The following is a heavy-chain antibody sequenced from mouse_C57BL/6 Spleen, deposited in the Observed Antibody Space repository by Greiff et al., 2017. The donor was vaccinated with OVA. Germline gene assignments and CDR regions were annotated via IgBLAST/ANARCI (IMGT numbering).Heavy chain of an antibody. Sequence: EVKLMESGGGLVQPKGSLKLSCAASGFSFNTYAMNWVRQAPGKGLEWVARIRSKSNNYATYYADSVKDRFTISRDDSESMLYLQMNNLKTEDTAMYYCVPSYGSSSWFAYWGQGTLVTVSA. J-gene: IGHJ3*01. V-gene: IGHV10-1*01. D-gene: IGHD1-1*01. CDR1: GFSFNTYA. CDR3: VPSYGSSSWFAY. CDR2: IRSKSNNYAT.